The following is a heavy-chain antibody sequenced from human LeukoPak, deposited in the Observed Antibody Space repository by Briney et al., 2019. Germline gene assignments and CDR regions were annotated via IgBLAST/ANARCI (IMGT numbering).Heavy chain of an antibody. V-gene: IGHV1-8*01. J-gene: IGHJ5*02. CDR3: ARGVTPRYYDLNWFDP. Sequence: ASVKVSCKASGYTFTSYDINWVRQATGQGLEWMGWMNPNSGNTGYAQKFQGRVTMTRNTSISTAYMELSSLRSEDTAVYYCARGVTPRYYDLNWFDPWGQGTLVTVSS. CDR1: GYTFTSYD. CDR2: MNPNSGNT. D-gene: IGHD3-22*01.